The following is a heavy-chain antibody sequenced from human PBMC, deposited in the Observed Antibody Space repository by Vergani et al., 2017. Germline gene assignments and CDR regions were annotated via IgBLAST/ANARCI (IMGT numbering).Heavy chain of an antibody. V-gene: IGHV1-46*01. CDR2: INPSGGST. CDR3: ATDAYCGGDCYSGVFDI. J-gene: IGHJ3*02. CDR1: GYTFTSYY. D-gene: IGHD2-21*02. Sequence: QVQLVQSGAEVKKPGASVKVSCKASGYTFTSYYMHWVRQAPGQGLEWMGIINPSGGSTSYAQKFQGRVTMTRDTSTSTVYMELSSLRSEDTAVYYCATDAYCGGDCYSGVFDIWGQGTMVTVSS.